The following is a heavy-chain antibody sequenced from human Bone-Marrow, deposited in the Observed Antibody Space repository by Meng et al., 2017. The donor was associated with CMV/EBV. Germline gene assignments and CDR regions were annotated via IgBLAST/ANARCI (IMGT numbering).Heavy chain of an antibody. CDR3: ARGSYSTDYYFDY. Sequence: SETLSLTCTVSGYSISSGYYWGWIRQPPGKGLEWIGSIYHSGSTYYNPSLKSRVTISVDTSKNQFSLKLSSVTAADTAVYYCARGSYSTDYYFDYWGQGTLVTVSS. D-gene: IGHD6-13*01. V-gene: IGHV4-38-2*02. J-gene: IGHJ4*02. CDR1: GYSISSGYY. CDR2: IYHSGST.